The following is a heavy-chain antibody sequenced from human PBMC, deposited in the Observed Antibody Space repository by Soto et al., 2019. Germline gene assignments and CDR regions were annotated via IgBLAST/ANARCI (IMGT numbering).Heavy chain of an antibody. CDR3: ARRRDFLAY. J-gene: IGHJ4*02. V-gene: IGHV3-11*01. CDR1: GFTCRDYY. Sequence: GGSLRHSCAASGFTCRDYYMTWIRQAPGKGLERVSYIGSGGGSIYYADSVKGRFTISSDNAKSSLYLQMNSLRTEDTAVYYCARRRDFLAYWGQGTLVTVSS. D-gene: IGHD3-3*01. CDR2: IGSGGGSI.